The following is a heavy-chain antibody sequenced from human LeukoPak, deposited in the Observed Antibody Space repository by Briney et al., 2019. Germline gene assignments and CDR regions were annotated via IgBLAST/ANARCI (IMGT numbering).Heavy chain of an antibody. J-gene: IGHJ6*04. V-gene: IGHV3-48*03. CDR1: GFTFSSYE. CDR3: AELGITMIGGV. CDR2: ISSSCSNI. D-gene: IGHD3-10*02. Sequence: GGSLRLSCGASGFTFSSYEMNWVRQAPGKGLEWVSYISSSCSNIYYADSVKGRFTISRDNAKNSLYLQMNSLRAEHTAVYYCAELGITMIGGVWGKETTVTISS.